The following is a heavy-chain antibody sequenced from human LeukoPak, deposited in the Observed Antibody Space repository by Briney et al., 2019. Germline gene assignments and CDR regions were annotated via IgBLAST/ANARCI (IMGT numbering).Heavy chain of an antibody. Sequence: GGSLRLSCAASRFTFSSYGMHWVRQAPGKGLEWVANIKQDGSEKYYVDSVKGRFTISRDNAKNSLYLQMNSLRAEDTAVYYCARGWNDMYYFDYWGQGTLVTVSS. D-gene: IGHD1-1*01. CDR3: ARGWNDMYYFDY. V-gene: IGHV3-7*01. CDR2: IKQDGSEK. J-gene: IGHJ4*02. CDR1: RFTFSSYG.